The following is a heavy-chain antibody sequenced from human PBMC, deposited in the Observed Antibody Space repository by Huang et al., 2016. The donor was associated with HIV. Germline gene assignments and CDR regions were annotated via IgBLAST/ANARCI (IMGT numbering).Heavy chain of an antibody. J-gene: IGHJ4*02. Sequence: QLQLQESGPGLVKPSETLSLTCTVSDGSISSSSYYWGWIRQPQGKGLEWIATFFYDGNTYYTPSLKSRVTISVDTSKNQFSLNLSSVTAADTAVYYCAAMVRGVISYFDYWGQGTLVTVSS. CDR1: DGSISSSSYY. CDR3: AAMVRGVISYFDY. V-gene: IGHV4-39*01. D-gene: IGHD3-10*01. CDR2: FFYDGNT.